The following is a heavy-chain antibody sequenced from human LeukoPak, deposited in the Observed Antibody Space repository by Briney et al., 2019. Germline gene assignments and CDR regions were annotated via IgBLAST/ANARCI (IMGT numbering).Heavy chain of an antibody. CDR3: TTDPEGTVWFGELTSPFDY. Sequence: PGGSLRLSCAASGFTFSNAWMSWVRQAPGKGLEWVGRIKSKTDGGTTDYAAPVKGRFTISRDDSKNTLYLQMNSLKTEDTAVYYCTTDPEGTVWFGELTSPFDYWGQGTLVTVSS. D-gene: IGHD3-10*01. CDR2: IKSKTDGGTT. J-gene: IGHJ4*02. CDR1: GFTFSNAW. V-gene: IGHV3-15*01.